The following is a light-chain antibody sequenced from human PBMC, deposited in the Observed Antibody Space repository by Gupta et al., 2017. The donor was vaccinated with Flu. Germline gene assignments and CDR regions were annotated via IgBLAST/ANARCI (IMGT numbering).Light chain of an antibody. CDR1: QNITNY. Sequence: PSALAASVGDRVTITCRASQNITNYLKGYQQRPGKAPKLLIYVASNLDTGVPSRFSGSGSGTDFTLKISRVEAEDVGTYYCKQFVQPPRTFGQGTKVDIK. V-gene: IGKV1-33*01. J-gene: IGKJ1*01. CDR2: VAS. CDR3: KQFVQPPRT.